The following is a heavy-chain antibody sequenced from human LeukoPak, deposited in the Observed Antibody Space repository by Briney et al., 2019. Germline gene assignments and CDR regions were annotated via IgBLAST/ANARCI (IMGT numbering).Heavy chain of an antibody. CDR1: GGSISSSSYY. Sequence: SETLSLTCSVSGGSISSSSYYWGWIRQPPGKGLEWIGSIYYSGSTYYNPSLKSRVTISVDTSKNQFSLKLSSVTAADTAVYYCARVWWYYYYYYMDVWAKGPRSPSP. V-gene: IGHV4-39*07. J-gene: IGHJ6*03. D-gene: IGHD2-15*01. CDR2: IYYSGST. CDR3: ARVWWYYYYYYMDV.